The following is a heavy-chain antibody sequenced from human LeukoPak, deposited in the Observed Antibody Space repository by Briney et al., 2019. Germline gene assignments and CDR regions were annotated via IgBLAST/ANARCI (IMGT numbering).Heavy chain of an antibody. J-gene: IGHJ4*02. CDR1: GYTFTSYY. V-gene: IGHV1-69*05. D-gene: IGHD1-26*01. CDR3: AEGSGSYNGNY. Sequence: SVKVSCKPSGYTFTSYYMHWVRQAPGQGLEWMGGIIPIFGTANYAQKFQGRVTITTDESTSTAYMELSSLRSEDTAVYYCAEGSGSYNGNYWGQGTLVTVSS. CDR2: IIPIFGTA.